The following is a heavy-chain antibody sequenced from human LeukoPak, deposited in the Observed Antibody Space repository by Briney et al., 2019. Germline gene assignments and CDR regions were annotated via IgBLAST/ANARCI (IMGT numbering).Heavy chain of an antibody. Sequence: PGGSLRLSYAASGFTFSSYAMSWVRQAPGKGLEWVSGTSGSGGSTYYAGSVKGRFTISRDNSKNTLYPQMNSLRVEDTAVYYCAKNGGSQCYSHLDSWGQGTLVTVSS. J-gene: IGHJ4*02. V-gene: IGHV3-23*01. CDR2: TSGSGGST. D-gene: IGHD2-15*01. CDR1: GFTFSSYA. CDR3: AKNGGSQCYSHLDS.